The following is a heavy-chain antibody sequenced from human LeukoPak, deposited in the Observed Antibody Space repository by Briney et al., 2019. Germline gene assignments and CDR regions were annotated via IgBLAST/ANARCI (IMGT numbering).Heavy chain of an antibody. J-gene: IGHJ6*03. CDR1: GGSLRSTNW. D-gene: IGHD6-19*01. CDR3: ARDHLGIAVAYYYYYYMDV. Sequence: SETLSLTCAVSGGSLRSTNWWSWVRQPPGKGLEWIGEIFHSGSTNYNPSLKSRVTISVDKSKNQFSLKLSSVTAADTAVYYCARDHLGIAVAYYYYYYMDVWGKGTTVTVSS. CDR2: IFHSGST. V-gene: IGHV4-4*02.